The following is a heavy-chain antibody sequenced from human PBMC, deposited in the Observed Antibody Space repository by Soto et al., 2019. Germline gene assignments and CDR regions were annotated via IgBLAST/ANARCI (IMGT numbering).Heavy chain of an antibody. V-gene: IGHV1-69*01. J-gene: IGHJ5*02. Sequence: QVQLVQSGAEVKKPGSSVKVSCKASGGTFSSYAISWVRQAPGQGLEWMGGISPIFGTANYAQKFQGRVTMTADESTSTAYMELSSVRSEDTAVYYCARVGRRFGELFTTTNWFDPWGQGTLVTVSS. CDR1: GGTFSSYA. D-gene: IGHD3-10*01. CDR3: ARVGRRFGELFTTTNWFDP. CDR2: ISPIFGTA.